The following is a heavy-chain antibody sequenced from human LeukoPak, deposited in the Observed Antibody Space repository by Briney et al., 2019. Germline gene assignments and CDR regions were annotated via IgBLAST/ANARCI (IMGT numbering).Heavy chain of an antibody. J-gene: IGHJ4*02. CDR1: GGSFSGYY. Sequence: SETLSLTCAVYGGSFSGYYWSWIRQPPGKGLEWIGEINHSGSTNYNPSLKSRVTISVDTSKNQFSLKLSSVTAADTAVYYCARGRRTYYDSSGYYHLDYWGQGTLDTVSS. D-gene: IGHD3-22*01. CDR2: INHSGST. V-gene: IGHV4-34*01. CDR3: ARGRRTYYDSSGYYHLDY.